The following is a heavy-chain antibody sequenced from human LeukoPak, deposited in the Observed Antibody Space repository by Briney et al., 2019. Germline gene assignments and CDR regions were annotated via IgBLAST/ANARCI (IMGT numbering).Heavy chain of an antibody. Sequence: ASETLSLTCAVYGGSFSGYSWNGVRQSPEKGLEWIGEITHSGSTNFNPSLKSRVTISVDTSKNQFSLKVPSVTAADTAIYYCARGAAAGNWFDPWGQGTLVTVSS. D-gene: IGHD2-15*01. J-gene: IGHJ5*02. CDR1: GGSFSGYS. CDR3: ARGAAAGNWFDP. CDR2: ITHSGST. V-gene: IGHV4-34*01.